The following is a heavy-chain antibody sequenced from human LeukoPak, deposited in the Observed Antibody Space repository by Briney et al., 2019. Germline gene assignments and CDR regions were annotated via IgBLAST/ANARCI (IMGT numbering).Heavy chain of an antibody. V-gene: IGHV4-61*02. D-gene: IGHD5-18*01. CDR1: GGSISSGSYY. Sequence: SQTLSLTCTVSGGSISSGSYYWSWIRQPAGKGLEWIGRIYTSGSTYYNPSLKSRVTISVDTSKNQFSLKLSSVTAADTAVYYCASSYGLLFGYWGQGTLVTVSS. CDR2: IYTSGST. CDR3: ASSYGLLFGY. J-gene: IGHJ4*02.